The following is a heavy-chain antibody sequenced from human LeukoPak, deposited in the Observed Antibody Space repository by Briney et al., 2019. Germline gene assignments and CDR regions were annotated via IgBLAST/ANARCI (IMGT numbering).Heavy chain of an antibody. CDR2: ICYDGSNK. D-gene: IGHD4-23*01. CDR3: ARDRSLFSTTVLTPDAY. Sequence: GGSLRLSCAASGFTFSSYGMHGGRQAPGKGLEWGAVICYDGSNKYYEDSVRGGFTISRDNSKKTLYLKMNSLRAEDTAVYYCARDRSLFSTTVLTPDAYWGQGTLVTVSS. CDR1: GFTFSSYG. J-gene: IGHJ4*02. V-gene: IGHV3-33*01.